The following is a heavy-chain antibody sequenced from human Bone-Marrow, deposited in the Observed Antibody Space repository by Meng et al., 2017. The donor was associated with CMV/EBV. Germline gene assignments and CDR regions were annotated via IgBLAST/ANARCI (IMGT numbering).Heavy chain of an antibody. Sequence: GESLKISCAASGFTFSSYAMSWVRQAPGKGLEYVSAISSNGRSTYFADSVKGRFAISRDNSKNTLFLQMGSLRPEDMAVYYCARVCSGGSCYDYWGRGTLVTVSS. CDR1: GFTFSSYA. J-gene: IGHJ4*02. CDR2: ISSNGRST. V-gene: IGHV3-64*02. D-gene: IGHD2-15*01. CDR3: ARVCSGGSCYDY.